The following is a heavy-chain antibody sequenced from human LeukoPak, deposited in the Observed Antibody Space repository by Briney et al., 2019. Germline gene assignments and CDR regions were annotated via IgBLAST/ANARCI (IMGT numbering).Heavy chain of an antibody. J-gene: IGHJ4*02. V-gene: IGHV4-38-2*01. Sequence: SETLSLTCAVSGYSISSGYYWGWIRQPPGKGLEWIGNIYHSGSTYYNPSLKSRVTISLDTSKNQFSLKLCSVTVAATAAYYSATNYGSGSYYILVYWGQGTLVTVSS. CDR2: IYHSGST. D-gene: IGHD3-10*01. CDR1: GYSISSGYY. CDR3: ATNYGSGSYYILVY.